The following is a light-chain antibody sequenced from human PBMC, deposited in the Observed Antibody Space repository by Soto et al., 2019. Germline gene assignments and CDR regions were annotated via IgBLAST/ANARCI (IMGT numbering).Light chain of an antibody. CDR2: GAS. CDR3: QQSYSMPLT. Sequence: DIKMTQNPSSLSAYVKDRVAITCRTSQSISDYLNWYQQKPGKALKLVIYGASNLQSGVPPRFSGSGSGSEFTLTISCLQPDDFAIYFCQQSYSMPLTVGPGTKVDIK. CDR1: QSISDY. J-gene: IGKJ3*01. V-gene: IGKV1-39*01.